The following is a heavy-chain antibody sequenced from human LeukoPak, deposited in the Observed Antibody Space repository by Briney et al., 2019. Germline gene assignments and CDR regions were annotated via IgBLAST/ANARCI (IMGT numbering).Heavy chain of an antibody. CDR1: GGSISSGGYS. CDR2: IYHSGST. CDR3: ARGGTAAAGLYYFDY. J-gene: IGHJ4*02. Sequence: PSETLSLTCAVSGGSISSGGYSWSWIRQPPGKGLEWIGYIYHSGSTYYNPFLKSRVTISVDRSKNQFSLKLSSVTAADTAVYYCARGGTAAAGLYYFDYWGQGTLVTVSS. V-gene: IGHV4-30-2*01. D-gene: IGHD6-13*01.